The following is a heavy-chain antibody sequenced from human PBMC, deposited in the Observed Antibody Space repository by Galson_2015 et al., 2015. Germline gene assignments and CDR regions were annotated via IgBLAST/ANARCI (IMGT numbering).Heavy chain of an antibody. CDR3: ARARVPSGYSRGRYFQH. CDR1: GFTFSSYA. D-gene: IGHD6-25*01. V-gene: IGHV3-30*01. J-gene: IGHJ1*01. Sequence: SLRLSYAASGFTFSSYAMHWVRQAPGKGLEWVAVISYDGSNKYYADSVKGRFTISRDNSKNTLYLQMNSLRAEDTAVYYCARARVPSGYSRGRYFQHWGQGTLVTVFS. CDR2: ISYDGSNK.